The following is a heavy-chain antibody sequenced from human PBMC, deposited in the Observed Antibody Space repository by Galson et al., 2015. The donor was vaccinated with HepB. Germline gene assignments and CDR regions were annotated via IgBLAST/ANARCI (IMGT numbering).Heavy chain of an antibody. J-gene: IGHJ4*02. Sequence: QSGAEVKKPGESLKISCKGSGYSLTSYWIGWVRQMPRIGLEWMGIIYPGDSDTRYSPSFQGQVTISADKSIGTAYLQWSSLKASGTAMYYCARRGIASEYFDYWGQGTLVTVSS. D-gene: IGHD1-14*01. CDR3: ARRGIASEYFDY. CDR1: GYSLTSYW. CDR2: IYPGDSDT. V-gene: IGHV5-51*01.